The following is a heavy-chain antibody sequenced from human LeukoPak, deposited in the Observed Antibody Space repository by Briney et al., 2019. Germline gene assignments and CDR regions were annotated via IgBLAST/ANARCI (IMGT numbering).Heavy chain of an antibody. D-gene: IGHD3-22*01. V-gene: IGHV3-21*01. CDR1: GFAFSSYN. CDR2: ISSSSTNI. Sequence: GGSLRLSCAASGFAFSSYNFNWVRQAPGKGLEWVSSISSSSTNIYYADSVKGRFTISRDNAKNSLYLQMNSLRAEDTAVYYCARDWRTSSYIYYLDYWGQGTLVTVSS. J-gene: IGHJ4*02. CDR3: ARDWRTSSYIYYLDY.